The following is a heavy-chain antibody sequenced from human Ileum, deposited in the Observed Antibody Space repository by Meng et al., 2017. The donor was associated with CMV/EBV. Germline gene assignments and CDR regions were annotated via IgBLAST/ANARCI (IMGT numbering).Heavy chain of an antibody. CDR3: TGGVVVIAPPALDY. D-gene: IGHD2-21*01. CDR1: GFSVSENY. J-gene: IGHJ4*02. V-gene: IGHV3-53*01. Sequence: GGSLRLSCGAASGFSVSENYMNWVRQAPGKGLEWVSVIYGGGTTHYADSVKGRFTISRDNSKNTLFLQMDSLRAEDTAVYYCTGGVVVIAPPALDYWGQGTLVTVSS. CDR2: IYGGGTT.